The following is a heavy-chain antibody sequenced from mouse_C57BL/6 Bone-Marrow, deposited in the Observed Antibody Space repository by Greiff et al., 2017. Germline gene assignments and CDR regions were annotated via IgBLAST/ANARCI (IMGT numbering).Heavy chain of an antibody. D-gene: IGHD1-1*01. CDR2: ISSGSSTI. CDR1: GFTFSDYG. J-gene: IGHJ2*01. CDR3: ARDYYGSSSYFDY. Sequence: EVQLQESGGGLVKPGGSLKLSCAASGFTFSDYGMHWVRQAPEKGLEWVAYISSGSSTIYYAAPVKGRFTIARDNAKNTLFLQMTSLRSEYTAMYYCARDYYGSSSYFDYWGQGTTLTVSS. V-gene: IGHV5-17*01.